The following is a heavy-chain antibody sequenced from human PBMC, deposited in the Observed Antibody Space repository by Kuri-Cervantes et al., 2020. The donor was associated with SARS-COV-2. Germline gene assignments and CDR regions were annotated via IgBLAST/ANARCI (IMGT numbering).Heavy chain of an antibody. CDR1: GGSFSGYY. Sequence: SCAVYGGSFSGYYWSWIRQPPGKGLEWIGEINHSGSTNYNPSLKSRVTISVDTSKNQFSLKLSSVTAADTAVYYCASEWELRYWGRGTLVTVSS. D-gene: IGHD1-26*01. CDR2: INHSGST. J-gene: IGHJ4*02. V-gene: IGHV4-34*09. CDR3: ASEWELRY.